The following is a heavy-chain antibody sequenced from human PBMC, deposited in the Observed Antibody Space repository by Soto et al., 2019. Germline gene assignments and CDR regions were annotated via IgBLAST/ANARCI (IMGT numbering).Heavy chain of an antibody. J-gene: IGHJ3*01. Sequence: EVPLVESGGGLVQPGGSLRLSCADSGFSFSTYWMHWVRQGPGKGLVWVSRISPDGSSTNYADSVRGRFTISRDNAKNTLYMQMNSLRAEDTAIYYCARSPGGYYIDWGQGTMVTVS. CDR1: GFSFSTYW. D-gene: IGHD1-26*01. CDR3: ARSPGGYYID. CDR2: ISPDGSST. V-gene: IGHV3-74*01.